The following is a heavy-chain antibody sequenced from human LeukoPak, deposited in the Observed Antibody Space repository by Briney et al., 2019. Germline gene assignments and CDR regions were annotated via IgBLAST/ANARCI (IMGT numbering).Heavy chain of an antibody. CDR1: GGSISSSSYY. CDR3: ARRLDYVWGSYRPTASFDY. CDR2: IYYSGST. J-gene: IGHJ4*02. D-gene: IGHD3-16*02. Sequence: SETLSLTCTVSGGSISSSSYYWGWIRQPPGKGLEWIGSIYYSGSTYYNPSLKSRVTISVDTSKNQFSLKLSSVTAADTAVYYCARRLDYVWGSYRPTASFDYWGQGTLVTVPS. V-gene: IGHV4-39*01.